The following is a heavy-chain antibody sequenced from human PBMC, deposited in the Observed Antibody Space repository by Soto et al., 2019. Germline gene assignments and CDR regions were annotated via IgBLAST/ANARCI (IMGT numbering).Heavy chain of an antibody. V-gene: IGHV4-59*01. D-gene: IGHD3-22*01. CDR2: IYYSGST. CDR3: ASMYYYDSSGLWYFDL. Sequence: SETLSLTCTVSGGSISSYYWSWIRQPPGKGLEWIGYIYYSGSTNYNPSLKSRVTISVDTSKNQFSLKLSSVTAADTAVYYCASMYYYDSSGLWYFDLWGRGTLVTVSS. CDR1: GGSISSYY. J-gene: IGHJ2*01.